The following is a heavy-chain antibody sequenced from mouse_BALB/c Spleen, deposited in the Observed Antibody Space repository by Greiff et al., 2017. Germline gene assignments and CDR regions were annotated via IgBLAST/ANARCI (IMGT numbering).Heavy chain of an antibody. CDR3: ARKGYYYGSPWYFDV. V-gene: IGHV5-9*03. Sequence: EVKLVESGGGLVKPGGSLKLSCAASGFTFSSYTMSWVRQTPEKRLEWVATISSGGGNTYYPDSVKGRFTISRDNAKNNLYLQMSSLRSEDTALYYCARKGYYYGSPWYFDVGGAGTTVTVSS. CDR2: ISSGGGNT. D-gene: IGHD1-1*01. J-gene: IGHJ1*01. CDR1: GFTFSSYT.